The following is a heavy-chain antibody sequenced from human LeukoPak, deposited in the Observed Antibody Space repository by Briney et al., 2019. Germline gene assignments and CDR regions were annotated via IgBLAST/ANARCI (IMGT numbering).Heavy chain of an antibody. CDR1: GYTFTGYY. Sequence: GASVKVSCKAAGYTFTGYYMHWVRRTRGQGLEGMGWIDPNSGGTNYAQKFQGRVTMTMDTSISTAYVDLSRLRSDHTAVYSCARVYDILPDHSDWFDPWGQGTLVTVSS. V-gene: IGHV1-2*02. CDR3: ARVYDILPDHSDWFDP. D-gene: IGHD3-9*01. CDR2: IDPNSGGT. J-gene: IGHJ5*02.